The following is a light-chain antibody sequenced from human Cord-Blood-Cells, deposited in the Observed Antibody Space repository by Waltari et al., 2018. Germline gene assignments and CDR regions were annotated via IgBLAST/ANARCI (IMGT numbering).Light chain of an antibody. J-gene: IGKJ1*01. CDR3: QQYNNWPRT. V-gene: IGKV3-15*01. Sequence: EIVMTHSPVTLSVSLGERATLSCRASQSVSSNLAWYQQKPGQAPRLLIYGASPRATGIPASFSGSGSGTEFTLTISSLQSEDFAVYYCQQYNNWPRTFGQGTKVEIK. CDR1: QSVSSN. CDR2: GAS.